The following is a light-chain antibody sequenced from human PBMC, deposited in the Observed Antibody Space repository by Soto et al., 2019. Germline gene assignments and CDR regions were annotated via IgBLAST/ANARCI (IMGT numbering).Light chain of an antibody. CDR2: EVT. J-gene: IGLJ1*01. CDR1: SSDFGGYAL. CDR3: CSYAGRRASYV. Sequence: QSVLTQPASVSGSPGQSITISCTGSSSDFGGYALVSWYQQHPGQAPKLIIYEVTKRPSGVSSRFSASRSGLTASLTISGLQPEDAADYFCCSYAGRRASYVFGTGTKVTV. V-gene: IGLV2-23*02.